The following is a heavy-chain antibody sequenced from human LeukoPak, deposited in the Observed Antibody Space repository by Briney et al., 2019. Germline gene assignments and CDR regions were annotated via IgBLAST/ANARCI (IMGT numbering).Heavy chain of an antibody. CDR1: GFTFSSYG. J-gene: IGHJ4*02. D-gene: IGHD6-19*01. V-gene: IGHV3-33*01. CDR2: IWYDGSNK. Sequence: GRSLRLSCAASGFTFSSYGMHWVRQAPGKGLEWVAVIWYDGSNKYYADSVKGRFTISRDNSKNTLYLQMNSLRAEDTAVYYCARVGYSSGWSGDYWGQGTLVTVSS. CDR3: ARVGYSSGWSGDY.